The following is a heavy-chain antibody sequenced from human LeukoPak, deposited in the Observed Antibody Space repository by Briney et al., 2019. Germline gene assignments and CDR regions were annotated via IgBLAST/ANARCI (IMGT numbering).Heavy chain of an antibody. CDR2: IYYSGNT. Sequence: SETLSVTCTVSGGSLSSSSYFWGWIRQPPGKGLEWIGSIYYSGNTYYNPSLKSRVTISLDTSKNQFSRKLGSVTAADTAVYYCARRNRWELLDFWGQGTLVTVSS. CDR1: GGSLSSSSYF. D-gene: IGHD1-26*01. V-gene: IGHV4-39*01. CDR3: ARRNRWELLDF. J-gene: IGHJ4*02.